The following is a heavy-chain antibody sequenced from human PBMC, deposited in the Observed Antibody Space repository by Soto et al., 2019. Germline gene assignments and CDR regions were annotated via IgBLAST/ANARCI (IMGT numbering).Heavy chain of an antibody. V-gene: IGHV4-38-2*02. CDR3: ARDQLAYGDYVKWFDP. D-gene: IGHD4-17*01. Sequence: SGTPSLTCAVSGYSISRGYYWGWIRQPPGEGLEWIGSIYHSGSTFYNPSLKSRVTISVDTSKNQFSLKLTSVTAADTAVYYCARDQLAYGDYVKWFDPWGQGTRAAVSS. J-gene: IGHJ5*02. CDR1: GYSISRGYY. CDR2: IYHSGST.